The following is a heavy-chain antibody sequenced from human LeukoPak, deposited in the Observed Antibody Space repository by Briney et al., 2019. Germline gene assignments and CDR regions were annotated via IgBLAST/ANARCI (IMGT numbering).Heavy chain of an antibody. J-gene: IGHJ4*02. Sequence: GGSLRLSCAASGFTFSSYWMHWVRQAPGKGLVWVSRINSDGSDTTYADSVKGRFTISRDNAKNTLYLQMNSLRAEDTAVYYCARVGCSSTSCTIPGYWGQGTLVTVSS. CDR2: INSDGSDT. V-gene: IGHV3-74*01. CDR3: ARVGCSSTSCTIPGY. D-gene: IGHD2-2*01. CDR1: GFTFSSYW.